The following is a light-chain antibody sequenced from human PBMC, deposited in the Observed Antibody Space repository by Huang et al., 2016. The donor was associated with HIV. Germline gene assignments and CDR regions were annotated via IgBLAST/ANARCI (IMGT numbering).Light chain of an antibody. J-gene: IGKJ1*01. Sequence: DIQMTQSPPSLSASVGDRVTFTYRSNQNITKSLNWYQQKPGKAPKLLIYTASTLESGVPPRFSGGGSGSRFTLNITNLQPEDFATYYCQQSFSVPRTFG. CDR3: QQSFSVPRT. CDR1: QNITKS. CDR2: TAS. V-gene: IGKV1-39*01.